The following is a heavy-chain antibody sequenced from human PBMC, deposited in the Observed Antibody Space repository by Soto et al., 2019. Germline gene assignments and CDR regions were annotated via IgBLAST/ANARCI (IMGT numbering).Heavy chain of an antibody. V-gene: IGHV3-23*01. Sequence: EVPLLESGGGLVQPGGSLRLSCAASGFTFSSYAMNWVRQAPGKGLEWVSGISDSGGSTYYADSVKGRFTISRDNSKNMLYLQMNSLRAEDTAVYYCAKAMVRGVILLYYFDYWGQGTLVTVSS. D-gene: IGHD3-10*01. CDR2: ISDSGGST. CDR1: GFTFSSYA. J-gene: IGHJ4*02. CDR3: AKAMVRGVILLYYFDY.